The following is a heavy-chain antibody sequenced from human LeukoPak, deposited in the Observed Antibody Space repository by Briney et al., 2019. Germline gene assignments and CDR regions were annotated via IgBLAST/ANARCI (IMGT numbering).Heavy chain of an antibody. V-gene: IGHV3-20*04. Sequence: PGGSLRLSCAASGFTFEEHGMSWVRQAPGKGLEWVSGINWNGGSTGYGESAKGRFTISRDNAKNSLYLQMNSLRAEDTALYYCAGGDSSGWYFDYWGQGIPVTVSS. CDR3: AGGDSSGWYFDY. D-gene: IGHD6-19*01. CDR2: INWNGGST. CDR1: GFTFEEHG. J-gene: IGHJ4*02.